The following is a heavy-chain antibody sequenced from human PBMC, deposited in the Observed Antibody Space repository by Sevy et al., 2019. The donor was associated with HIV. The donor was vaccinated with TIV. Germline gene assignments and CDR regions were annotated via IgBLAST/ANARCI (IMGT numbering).Heavy chain of an antibody. Sequence: GGSLRLSCTASGFTFRTYAMSWVRQAPGKGLDWVSGKGLEWVSAIRVSAGPYDADSAKGRFAITRDNSKNTVYLQMTSMRAEDTAVYYCAKWGDHDFWSSYSYFDYWGQGALVTVSS. V-gene: IGHV3-23*01. CDR1: GFTFRTYA. J-gene: IGHJ4*02. CDR3: AKWGDHDFWSSYSYFDY. CDR2: IRVSAGP. D-gene: IGHD3-3*01.